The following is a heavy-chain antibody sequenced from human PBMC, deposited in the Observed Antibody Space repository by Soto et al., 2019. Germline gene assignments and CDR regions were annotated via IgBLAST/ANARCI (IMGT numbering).Heavy chain of an antibody. CDR2: INPNSGGT. J-gene: IGHJ5*02. CDR3: ARDGRYSRSSGWFAP. CDR1: GYTFTGYY. Sequence: QVQLVQSGAEVKKPGASVKVSCKASGYTFTGYYMHWVRQAPGQGLEWMGWINPNSGGTNYAQKFQGWVTMTRDTSISTAYMELSRLRSDDTAVYYCARDGRYSRSSGWFAPWGQGTLVTVSS. V-gene: IGHV1-2*04. D-gene: IGHD6-6*01.